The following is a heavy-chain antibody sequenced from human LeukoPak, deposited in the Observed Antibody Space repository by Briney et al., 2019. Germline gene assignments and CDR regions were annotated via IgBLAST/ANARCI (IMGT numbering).Heavy chain of an antibody. V-gene: IGHV4-34*01. Sequence: SETLSLTCGVYGMSFNAYYWSWIRQPPGKGLEWIGEINQSGGSHYNPSLKSRVTMSVDTSKNQFSLKLSSVTAADTAVYYCARDYGAAGLYYFDYWGQGTLVTVSS. CDR1: GMSFNAYY. J-gene: IGHJ4*02. D-gene: IGHD6-13*01. CDR3: ARDYGAAGLYYFDY. CDR2: INQSGGS.